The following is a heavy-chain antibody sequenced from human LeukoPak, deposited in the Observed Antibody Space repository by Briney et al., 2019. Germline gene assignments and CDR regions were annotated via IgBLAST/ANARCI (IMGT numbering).Heavy chain of an antibody. Sequence: PGGSLRLSCAASGFTVSSTHMSWVRQAPGKGLEWVSYISSSSSTIYYADSVKGRFTISRDNAKNSLYLQMNSLRAEDTAVYYCARDDNLWGIAAAGTIDYWGQGTLVTVSS. J-gene: IGHJ4*02. D-gene: IGHD6-13*01. V-gene: IGHV3-48*04. CDR3: ARDDNLWGIAAAGTIDY. CDR2: ISSSSSTI. CDR1: GFTVSSTH.